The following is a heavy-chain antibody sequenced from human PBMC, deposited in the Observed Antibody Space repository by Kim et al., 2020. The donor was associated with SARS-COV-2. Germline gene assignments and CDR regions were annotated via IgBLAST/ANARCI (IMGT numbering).Heavy chain of an antibody. CDR3: ARGTWGGGGWGYGSGQSNRFDP. CDR2: INPSGGST. D-gene: IGHD3-10*01. CDR1: GYTFTSSH. J-gene: IGHJ5*02. Sequence: ASVKVSCKASGYTFTSSHIQWVRQAPGQGLEWMGIINPSGGSTIYAQKLQGRVTMTRDTSTGTVYMELSSLRSEDTALYYCARGTWGGGGWGYGSGQSNRFDPWGEGTLVTVSS. V-gene: IGHV1-46*01.